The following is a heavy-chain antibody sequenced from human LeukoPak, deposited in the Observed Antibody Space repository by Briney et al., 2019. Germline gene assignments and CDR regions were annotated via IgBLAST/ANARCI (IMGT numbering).Heavy chain of an antibody. CDR2: INGDGTTP. V-gene: IGHV3-74*01. D-gene: IGHD1-1*01. J-gene: IGHJ4*02. Sequence: AGGSLRLSCTASGFTFTSNWLHWVRQAAGKGLMWVSRINGDGTTPRDADSVKGRFTTSRDNAKNTLFLQMNSLRAEDTAVYFCAREWKGALDFWGQGTLVTVSS. CDR3: AREWKGALDF. CDR1: GFTFTSNW.